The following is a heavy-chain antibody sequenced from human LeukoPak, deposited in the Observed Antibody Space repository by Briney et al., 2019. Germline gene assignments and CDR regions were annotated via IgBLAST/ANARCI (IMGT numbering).Heavy chain of an antibody. V-gene: IGHV3-21*01. CDR2: ISSSSSYI. CDR1: GFTFNIYA. Sequence: GGSLRLSCAASGFTFNIYAMSWVRQAPGKGLEWVSSISSSSSYIYYADSVKGRFTISRDNAKNSLYLQMNSLRAEDTAVYYCARGGHYDFWSGSPSYMDVWGKGTTVTVSS. D-gene: IGHD3-3*01. J-gene: IGHJ6*03. CDR3: ARGGHYDFWSGSPSYMDV.